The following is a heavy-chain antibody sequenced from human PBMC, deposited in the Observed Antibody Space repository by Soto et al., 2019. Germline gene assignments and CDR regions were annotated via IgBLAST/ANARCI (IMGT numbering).Heavy chain of an antibody. CDR1: EFTFANAW. J-gene: IGHJ4*02. CDR2: IKSKADGGTT. CDR3: TSLYYGH. V-gene: IGHV3-15*01. D-gene: IGHD4-17*01. Sequence: EVQLVESGGDLVKPGGSLRLSCAASEFTFANAWISWVRQAPGKGLEWVGRIKSKADGGTTDYAAAVKGRFTISRDESHKTLYLKMNSLKTEDTAVYYCTSLYYGHWGQGTLVTVSS.